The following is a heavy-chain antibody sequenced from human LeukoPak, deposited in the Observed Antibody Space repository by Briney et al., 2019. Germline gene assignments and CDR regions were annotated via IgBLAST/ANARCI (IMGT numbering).Heavy chain of an antibody. CDR2: INPNSGGT. V-gene: IGHV1-2*02. CDR3: ARGLHISVRAPPDF. Sequence: ASVKVSCKASGYTFTGYYVHWVRQAPGQGLEWMGWINPNSGGTYYAQKFQGRVSMTRDTSISTAYMELSRLRSEDTAVYYCARGLHISVRAPPDFWGQGTLVTVSS. D-gene: IGHD2-21*01. CDR1: GYTFTGYY. J-gene: IGHJ4*02.